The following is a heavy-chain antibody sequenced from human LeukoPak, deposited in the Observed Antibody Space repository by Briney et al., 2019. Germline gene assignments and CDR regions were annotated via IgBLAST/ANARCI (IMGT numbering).Heavy chain of an antibody. J-gene: IGHJ4*02. CDR3: AGTYYYDSSGASGGSFDY. CDR1: GGSISSYY. Sequence: PSETLSLTCTVSGGSISSYYWSWIRQPPGKGLEWIGYIYYSGSTSYNPALKSRVTISVDTSKNQFSLKLSSVTAADTAVYYCAGTYYYDSSGASGGSFDYWGQGTLVTVSS. CDR2: IYYSGST. V-gene: IGHV4-59*01. D-gene: IGHD3-22*01.